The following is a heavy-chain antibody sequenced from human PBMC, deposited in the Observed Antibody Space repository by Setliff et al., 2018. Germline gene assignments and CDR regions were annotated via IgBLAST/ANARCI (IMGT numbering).Heavy chain of an antibody. CDR1: GGSCSGYY. CDR2: INHSGST. V-gene: IGHV4-34*01. Sequence: SETLSLTCAVYGGSCSGYYWSWIRQPPGKGLEWIGEINHSGSTNYNPSLKSRVTISVDTSKNQFSLKLSSVTAADTAVYYCARGGRRRGSWYSYNWFDPWGQGTLVTVSS. CDR3: ARGGRRRGSWYSYNWFDP. D-gene: IGHD6-13*01. J-gene: IGHJ5*02.